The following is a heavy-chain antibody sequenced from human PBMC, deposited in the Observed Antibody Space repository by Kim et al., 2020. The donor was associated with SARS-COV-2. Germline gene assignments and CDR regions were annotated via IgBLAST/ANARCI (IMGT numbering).Heavy chain of an antibody. Sequence: GRFTISRDNSKNTLYLQMNSLRAEDTAVYYCAKSGGEDIPRRNYYYYGMDVWGQGTTVTVSS. J-gene: IGHJ6*02. V-gene: IGHV3-23*01. CDR3: AKSGGEDIPRRNYYYYGMDV. D-gene: IGHD5-12*01.